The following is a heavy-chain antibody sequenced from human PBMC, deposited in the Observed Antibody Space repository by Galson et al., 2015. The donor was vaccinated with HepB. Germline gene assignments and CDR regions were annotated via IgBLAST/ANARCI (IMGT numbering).Heavy chain of an antibody. V-gene: IGHV3-73*01. D-gene: IGHD6-25*01. J-gene: IGHJ6*02. CDR3: TTARLGDYYYYGMDV. Sequence: SLRLSCAASGFTFSGSAMHWVRQASGKGLEWVGRIRSKANSYATAYAASVKGRFTISRDDSKNTAYLQMNSLKTEDTAVYYCTTARLGDYYYYGMDVWGQGTTVTVSS. CDR1: GFTFSGSA. CDR2: IRSKANSYAT.